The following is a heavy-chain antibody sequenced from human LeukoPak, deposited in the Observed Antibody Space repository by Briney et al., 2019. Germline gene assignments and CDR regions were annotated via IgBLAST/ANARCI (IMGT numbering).Heavy chain of an antibody. J-gene: IGHJ4*02. CDR3: AKGGYDSSGFDY. Sequence: GSLRLSCAASGFTFSSSGMHWVRQAPGKGLEWVAVIWYDGSNKYYADSVKGRFTISRDNSKNTLYLQMNSLRAEDTAVYYCAKGGYDSSGFDYWGQGTLVTVCS. CDR2: IWYDGSNK. CDR1: GFTFSSSG. D-gene: IGHD3-22*01. V-gene: IGHV3-33*06.